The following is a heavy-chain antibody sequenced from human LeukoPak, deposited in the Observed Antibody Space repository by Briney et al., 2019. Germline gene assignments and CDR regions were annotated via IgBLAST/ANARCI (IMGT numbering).Heavy chain of an antibody. Sequence: GGSLRLSCAASGFTFSDYYMSWICQAPGKGLEWVSYISSSGSSIYYADSVKGRFTISRDNAKNSLYLQMNSLRAEDTAVYYCARDTSALGYCSGGSCYNYWGQGTLVTVSS. CDR1: GFTFSDYY. CDR3: ARDTSALGYCSGGSCYNY. D-gene: IGHD2-15*01. V-gene: IGHV3-11*01. J-gene: IGHJ4*02. CDR2: ISSSGSSI.